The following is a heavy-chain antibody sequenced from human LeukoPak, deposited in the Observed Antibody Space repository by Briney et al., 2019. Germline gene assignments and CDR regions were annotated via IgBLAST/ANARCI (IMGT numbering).Heavy chain of an antibody. Sequence: ASVKVSCKASGYTFTSYGISWVRQAPGQGLEWMGWISTYNGDTIRAQKLQGRVTMTTDTSTSTAYMELRSLRSDDTAVYYCARGGYYADTVYWGQGTLVTVSS. V-gene: IGHV1-18*01. CDR1: GYTFTSYG. J-gene: IGHJ4*02. CDR2: ISTYNGDT. D-gene: IGHD1-26*01. CDR3: ARGGYYADTVY.